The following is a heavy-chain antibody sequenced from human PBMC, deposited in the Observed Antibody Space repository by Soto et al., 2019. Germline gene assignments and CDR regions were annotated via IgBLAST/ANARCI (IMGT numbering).Heavy chain of an antibody. CDR1: GGSFSGYY. J-gene: IGHJ6*03. CDR3: AREYYDFWSGYYSPSYYMDV. V-gene: IGHV4-34*01. CDR2: INHSGST. Sequence: SETLSLTYAVYGGSFSGYYWSWIRQPPGKGLEWIGEINHSGSTNYNPSLKSRVTISVDTSKNQFSLKLSSVTAADTAVYYCAREYYDFWSGYYSPSYYMDVWGKGTTVTVSS. D-gene: IGHD3-3*01.